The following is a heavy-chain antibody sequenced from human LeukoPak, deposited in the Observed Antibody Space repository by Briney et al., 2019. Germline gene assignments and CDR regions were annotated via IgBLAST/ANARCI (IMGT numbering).Heavy chain of an antibody. CDR3: ASGLLGYCSSTSCYTDWFDP. Sequence: SVKVSCKASGGTFSSYAISWVRQAPGQGLEWMGGIIPIFGTANYAQKFQGRVTITADESTSTAYMELSSLRSEDTAVYYCASGLLGYCSSTSCYTDWFDPWGQGTLVTVSS. V-gene: IGHV1-69*13. CDR2: IIPIFGTA. CDR1: GGTFSSYA. D-gene: IGHD2-2*02. J-gene: IGHJ5*02.